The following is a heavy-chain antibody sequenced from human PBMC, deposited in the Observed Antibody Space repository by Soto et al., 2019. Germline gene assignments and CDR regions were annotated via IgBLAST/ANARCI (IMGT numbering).Heavy chain of an antibody. J-gene: IGHJ5*02. V-gene: IGHV1-8*02. CDR2: MNPNSGNT. CDR1: GYTFSTFY. Sequence: KVSCKASGYTFSTFYIHWFRQATGQGLEWTGWMNPNSGNTGYAQKFQGRVTMTRNTSISTAYMELSSLRSEDTAVYYCARRPMRGNWFDPWGQGTLVTVSS. CDR3: ARRPMRGNWFDP. D-gene: IGHD6-6*01.